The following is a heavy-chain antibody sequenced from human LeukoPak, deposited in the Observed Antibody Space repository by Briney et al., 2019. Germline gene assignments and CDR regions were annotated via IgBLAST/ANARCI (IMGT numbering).Heavy chain of an antibody. Sequence: ASVKVSCKASGYTFTSYAMHWVRQAPGQRLEWMGWINAGNGNTKYSQKFQGRVTITRDTSASTAYMELSSLRSEDTAVCYCARGAYYGDYEHNFDYWGQGTLVTVSS. CDR3: ARGAYYGDYEHNFDY. CDR1: GYTFTSYA. CDR2: INAGNGNT. D-gene: IGHD4-17*01. J-gene: IGHJ4*02. V-gene: IGHV1-3*01.